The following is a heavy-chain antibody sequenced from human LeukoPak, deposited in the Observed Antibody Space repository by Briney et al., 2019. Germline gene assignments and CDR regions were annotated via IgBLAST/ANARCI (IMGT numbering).Heavy chain of an antibody. CDR3: ANRDIVVVVAATQDY. V-gene: IGHV3-23*01. J-gene: IGHJ4*02. Sequence: GGSLRLSCAASGFTFSSYAMSWVRQAPGKGLEWVSAISGSGGSTYYADSVKGRFTISRDNSKNTLYLQMNSLRAEDTAVYYCANRDIVVVVAATQDYWGQGTVVTVSS. CDR1: GFTFSSYA. D-gene: IGHD2-15*01. CDR2: ISGSGGST.